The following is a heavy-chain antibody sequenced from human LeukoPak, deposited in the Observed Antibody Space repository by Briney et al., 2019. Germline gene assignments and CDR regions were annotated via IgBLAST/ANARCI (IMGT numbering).Heavy chain of an antibody. CDR3: ARDLAMVGAAVGHYLDS. CDR1: GFGFSDYV. V-gene: IGHV3-30-3*01. CDR2: VSYDGIHK. Sequence: PGRSLRLSCAASGFGFSDYVMHWVRQAPGKGLEWVAVVSYDGIHKYYVDSVKGRFTISRDNSKNTLKLQMNSLRAEDTAVYYCARDLAMVGAAVGHYLDSWGQGTPVTVSS. D-gene: IGHD2-15*01. J-gene: IGHJ4*02.